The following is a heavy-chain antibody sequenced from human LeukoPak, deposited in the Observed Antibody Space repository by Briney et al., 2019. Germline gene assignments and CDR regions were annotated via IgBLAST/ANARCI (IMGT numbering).Heavy chain of an antibody. Sequence: ASVKVSCKASGYTFTGYYMHWVRQAPGQGLEWMGWINPNSGGTNYAQKFQGRVTMTRDTSISTAYMELSRLRSDDAAVYYCASASNPVNYYDSSGYPDYWGQGTLVTVSS. V-gene: IGHV1-2*02. J-gene: IGHJ4*02. CDR1: GYTFTGYY. CDR2: INPNSGGT. CDR3: ASASNPVNYYDSSGYPDY. D-gene: IGHD3-22*01.